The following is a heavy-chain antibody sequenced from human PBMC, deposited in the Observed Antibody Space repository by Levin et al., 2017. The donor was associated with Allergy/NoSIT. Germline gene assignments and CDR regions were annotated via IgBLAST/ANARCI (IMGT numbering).Heavy chain of an antibody. Sequence: GGSLRLSCAASGFTFDNYAMHWVRQAPGKGLEWVSGISWNSGSIGYADSVKGRFTISRDNAKNSLYLQMNSLRAEDTALYYCAKDLSSSWYGGSNWFDPWGQGTLVTVSS. D-gene: IGHD6-13*01. J-gene: IGHJ5*02. V-gene: IGHV3-9*01. CDR2: ISWNSGSI. CDR3: AKDLSSSWYGGSNWFDP. CDR1: GFTFDNYA.